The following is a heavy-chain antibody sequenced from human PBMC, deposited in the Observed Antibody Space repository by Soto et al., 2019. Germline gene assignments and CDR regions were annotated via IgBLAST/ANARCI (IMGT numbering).Heavy chain of an antibody. V-gene: IGHV4-30-4*08. Sequence: LSLTCTVSRSSISSGGYYWSWILQHPGKGLEWIGYIYYSGSTYYSASLKSRFTISVDTSKNQFSLNLSFVTAADTAVYYCATMGTPATGLYYFDYWGQGTLVTVSS. D-gene: IGHD1-7*01. CDR2: IYYSGST. J-gene: IGHJ4*02. CDR3: ATMGTPATGLYYFDY. CDR1: RSSISSGGYY.